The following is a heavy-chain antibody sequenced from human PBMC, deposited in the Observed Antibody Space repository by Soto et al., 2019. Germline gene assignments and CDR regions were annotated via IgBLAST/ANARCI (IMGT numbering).Heavy chain of an antibody. CDR2: LDYSGSP. Sequence: SETLSLTCTVSGGSIRSDHGGWIRQPPGKGLEWIGYLDYSGSPKYNPSLKSRVTISMDTSKNQVSLTLNSVTAADTAVYFCATYFRGEGGRGYWGPGPQVTVSS. CDR3: ATYFRGEGGRGY. CDR1: GGSIRSDH. D-gene: IGHD3-16*01. J-gene: IGHJ4*01. V-gene: IGHV4-59*08.